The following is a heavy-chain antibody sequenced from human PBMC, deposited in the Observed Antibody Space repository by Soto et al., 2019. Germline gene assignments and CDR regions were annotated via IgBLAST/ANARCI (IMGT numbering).Heavy chain of an antibody. Sequence: RRLSCAASGFTFSSYAMSWVRQAPGKGLEWVSAISGSGGSTYYADSVKGRFTIPRDNSKNTLYLQMNSLRAEDTAVYYCAKVTSSSWNYYGMDVWGQGTTVTVSS. CDR1: GFTFSSYA. D-gene: IGHD6-13*01. CDR2: ISGSGGST. J-gene: IGHJ6*02. V-gene: IGHV3-23*01. CDR3: AKVTSSSWNYYGMDV.